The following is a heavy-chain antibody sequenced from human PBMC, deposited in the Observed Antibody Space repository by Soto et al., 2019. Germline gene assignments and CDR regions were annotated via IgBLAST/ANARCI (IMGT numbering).Heavy chain of an antibody. CDR2: CIPMFNRP. CDR1: GGTFSSYA. CDR3: ARGQFHHVSNYYYALDV. J-gene: IGHJ6*02. Sequence: QVQLVQSGAEVKKPGSSVKVSCKASGGTFSSYAISWVRQAPGQGLEWMGGCIPMFNRPHSARKFQGRVTITADESTSTASMDLSSLRSEDTAVYYCARGQFHHVSNYYYALDVWGQGTTVTVSS. V-gene: IGHV1-69*01.